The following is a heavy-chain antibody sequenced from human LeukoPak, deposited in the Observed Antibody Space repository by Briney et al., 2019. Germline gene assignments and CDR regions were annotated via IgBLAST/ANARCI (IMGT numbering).Heavy chain of an antibody. D-gene: IGHD2-15*01. Sequence: ASVKVSCKASGYTFTSYDINWVRQATGQGLEWMGWINPNSGGTNYAQKFQGRVTMTRDTSISTAYMELSRLRSDDTAVYYCARLIQDEDYWGQGTLVTVSS. CDR2: INPNSGGT. V-gene: IGHV1-2*02. J-gene: IGHJ4*02. CDR1: GYTFTSYD. CDR3: ARLIQDEDY.